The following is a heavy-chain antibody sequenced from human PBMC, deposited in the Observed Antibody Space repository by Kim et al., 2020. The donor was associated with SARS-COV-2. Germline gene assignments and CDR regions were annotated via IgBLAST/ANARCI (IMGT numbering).Heavy chain of an antibody. D-gene: IGHD3-3*01. CDR3: AKGTSGRYDFWSGQIYY. Sequence: GGSLRLSCEASGFTFRNYVMNWVRQAPGKWLEWVSGISGSGSNTYYVDSVKGRFTTSRDNSKNTLWLHLSSLRAEDTALYYCAKGTSGRYDFWSGQIYY. CDR1: GFTFRNYV. J-gene: IGHJ6*01. CDR2: ISGSGSNT. V-gene: IGHV3-23*01.